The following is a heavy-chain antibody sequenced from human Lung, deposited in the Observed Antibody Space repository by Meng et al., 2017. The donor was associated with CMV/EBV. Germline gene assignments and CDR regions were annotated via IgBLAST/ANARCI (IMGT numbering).Heavy chain of an antibody. Sequence: ESLKISCAASGFTFSSYWMSWVRQAPGKGLEWVANINQDGNEEYYVDSLKGRFTISRDNAKNSLYLQMTSLRAEDTAVYYCARDGTLSPYYYYYGMDVWGQGTXVTVSS. CDR2: INQDGNEE. CDR1: GFTFSSYW. V-gene: IGHV3-7*01. J-gene: IGHJ6*02. CDR3: ARDGTLSPYYYYYGMDV.